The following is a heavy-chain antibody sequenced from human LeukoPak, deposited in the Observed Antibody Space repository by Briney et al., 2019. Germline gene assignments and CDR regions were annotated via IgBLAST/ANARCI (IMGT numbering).Heavy chain of an antibody. V-gene: IGHV3-9*01. CDR2: ISWNSGSI. J-gene: IGHJ3*02. Sequence: GGSLRLSCAASGFTFDDYAMHWVRQAPGKGLEWVSGISWNSGSIGYADSVKGRFTISRDNAKNSLYLQMNSLRAEDTALYYCAKGFPLVRANSPRDAFDIWGQGTMVTVSS. D-gene: IGHD3-10*01. CDR3: AKGFPLVRANSPRDAFDI. CDR1: GFTFDDYA.